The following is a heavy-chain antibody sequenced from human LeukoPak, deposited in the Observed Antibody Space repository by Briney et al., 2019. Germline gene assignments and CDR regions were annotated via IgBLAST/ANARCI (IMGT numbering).Heavy chain of an antibody. Sequence: PSETLSLTCAVYGGSFSGYYWSWIRQPPGKGLEWIGEINHSGSTNYNPSLKSRVTISVDTSKNQFSLKLSSVTAADTAVYYCASRPPITTVTTYWFYPWGQGTLVTVSS. CDR2: INHSGST. D-gene: IGHD4-17*01. CDR1: GGSFSGYY. V-gene: IGHV4-34*01. J-gene: IGHJ5*02. CDR3: ASRPPITTVTTYWFYP.